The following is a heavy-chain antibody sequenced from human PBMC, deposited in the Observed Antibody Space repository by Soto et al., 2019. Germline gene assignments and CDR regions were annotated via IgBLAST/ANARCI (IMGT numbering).Heavy chain of an antibody. Sequence: GGSLRLSCAASGFTFSSYAMSWVRQAPGKGLEWVSAISGSGGSTYYADSVKGRFTISRENSKNTLYLQMNSLRAEDTAVYYCAKDNGEGDSYGTRGPVDYYYYGMDVWGQGTTVTVSS. CDR1: GFTFSSYA. V-gene: IGHV3-23*01. CDR3: AKDNGEGDSYGTRGPVDYYYYGMDV. CDR2: ISGSGGST. J-gene: IGHJ6*02. D-gene: IGHD5-18*01.